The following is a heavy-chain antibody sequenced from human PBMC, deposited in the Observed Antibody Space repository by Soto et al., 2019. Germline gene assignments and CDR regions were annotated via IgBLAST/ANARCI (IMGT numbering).Heavy chain of an antibody. D-gene: IGHD5-12*01. J-gene: IGHJ3*02. Sequence: SETLSLTCTVSGGSVSSGSYYWSWIRQPPGKGLEWIGYIYYSGSTNYNPSLKSRITISVDTSKNQFSLKLSSVTAADTAVYCGARATGGMATMNAFDIWGQGTMVTVSS. CDR1: GGSVSSGSYY. CDR2: IYYSGST. V-gene: IGHV4-61*01. CDR3: ARATGGMATMNAFDI.